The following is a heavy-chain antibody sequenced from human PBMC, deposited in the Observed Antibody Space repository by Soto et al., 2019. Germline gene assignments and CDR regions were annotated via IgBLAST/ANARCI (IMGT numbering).Heavy chain of an antibody. J-gene: IGHJ3*02. Sequence: GGSLRLSCSASGFTFSSYAMHWVRQAPGKGLEYVSAISSNGGSTYYADSVKGRFTISRDNSKNTLYLQMSSLRAEDTAVYYCVKDSGSMIEECELLGSAFDIWGQGTMVTVSS. D-gene: IGHD1-26*01. CDR3: VKDSGSMIEECELLGSAFDI. V-gene: IGHV3-64D*08. CDR1: GFTFSSYA. CDR2: ISSNGGST.